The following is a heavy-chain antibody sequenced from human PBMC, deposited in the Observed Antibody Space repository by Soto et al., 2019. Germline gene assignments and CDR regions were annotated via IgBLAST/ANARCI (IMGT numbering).Heavy chain of an antibody. Sequence: QVQLQESGPGLVKPSQTLSLTCTVSGGSISSGGYYWTWIRQHPGKGLEWIGYNYYSGITYYNPYLICPVTTSLDTSKYPFSLKLSSVTAADSAVYYCARGLSFAAIYGGMDVWGQGATVAVSS. CDR1: GGSISSGGYY. D-gene: IGHD3-16*01. J-gene: IGHJ6*02. CDR3: ARGLSFAAIYGGMDV. V-gene: IGHV4-31*01. CDR2: NYYSGIT.